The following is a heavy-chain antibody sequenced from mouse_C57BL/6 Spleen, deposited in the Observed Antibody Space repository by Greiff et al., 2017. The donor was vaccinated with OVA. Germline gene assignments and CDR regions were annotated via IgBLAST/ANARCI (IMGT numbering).Heavy chain of an antibody. D-gene: IGHD4-1*01. Sequence: QVQLKQSGAELVKPGASVKLSCKASGYTFTSYWMHWVKQRPGQGLEWIGMIHPNSGSTNYNEKFKSKATLTVDKSSSTAYMQLSSLTSEDSAVYYCARKGTGTLFDYWGQGTTLTVSS. J-gene: IGHJ2*01. V-gene: IGHV1-64*01. CDR3: ARKGTGTLFDY. CDR2: IHPNSGST. CDR1: GYTFTSYW.